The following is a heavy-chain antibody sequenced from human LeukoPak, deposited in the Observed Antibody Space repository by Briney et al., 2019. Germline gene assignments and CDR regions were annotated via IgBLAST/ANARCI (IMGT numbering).Heavy chain of an antibody. CDR1: GGSISSYY. D-gene: IGHD6-13*01. J-gene: IGHJ4*02. CDR3: AREEGIATSGALEY. V-gene: IGHV4-59*01. Sequence: SETLSLTCTVSGGSISSYYWSWIRQPPGKGLEWIGYIYYSGSTNYNPSLKSRVTISVDTSKNQFSLKLSSMTAADTAVYYCAREEGIATSGALEYWGQGILVTVSS. CDR2: IYYSGST.